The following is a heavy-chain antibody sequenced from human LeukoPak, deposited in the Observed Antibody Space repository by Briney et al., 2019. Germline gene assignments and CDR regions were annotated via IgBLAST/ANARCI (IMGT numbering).Heavy chain of an antibody. D-gene: IGHD5-24*01. J-gene: IGHJ4*02. Sequence: PSQTLFLTCTVSGGSISSGGYYWSWIRQHPGKGLEWIGYIYYSGSTYYNPSLKSRVTISVDTSKNQFSLKLSSVTAADTAVYYCARGVEMATISPNLIDYWGQGTLVTVSS. CDR1: GGSISSGGYY. CDR3: ARGVEMATISPNLIDY. CDR2: IYYSGST. V-gene: IGHV4-31*03.